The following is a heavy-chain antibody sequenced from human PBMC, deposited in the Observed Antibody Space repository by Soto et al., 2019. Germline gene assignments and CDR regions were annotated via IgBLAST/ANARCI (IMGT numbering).Heavy chain of an antibody. D-gene: IGHD2-21*02. CDR3: ARDLWGYCGTDCYPLDV. J-gene: IGHJ6*02. CDR2: MYNTGST. Sequence: PSETLSLTCTVSGGSISGYYWSWIRQPPGKGPEWIGYMYNTGSTVYNPSFKSRVTISVDTSKNQFSLKLNSVTAADTAVYYCARDLWGYCGTDCYPLDVWGQGTTVTVS. CDR1: GGSISGYY. V-gene: IGHV4-59*01.